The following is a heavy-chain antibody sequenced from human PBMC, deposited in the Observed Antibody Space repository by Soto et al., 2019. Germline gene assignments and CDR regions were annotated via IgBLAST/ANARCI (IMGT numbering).Heavy chain of an antibody. CDR1: GGSFSGYY. CDR2: INHSGST. V-gene: IGHV4-34*01. D-gene: IGHD2-2*01. CDR3: ARGGILGYCSSTSCYRWFGP. J-gene: IGHJ5*02. Sequence: SETLSLTCAVYGGSFSGYYWSWIRQPPGKGLEWIGEINHSGSTNYNPSLKSRVTISVDTSKNQFSLKPSSGTAADTAVYYCARGGILGYCSSTSCYRWFGPWGQGTLVTVSS.